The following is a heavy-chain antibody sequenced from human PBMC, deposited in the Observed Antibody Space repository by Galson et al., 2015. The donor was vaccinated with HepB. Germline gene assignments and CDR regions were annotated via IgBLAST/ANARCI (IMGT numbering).Heavy chain of an antibody. CDR3: AKVKGAARLTSGPFDY. CDR1: GFTFSSYG. J-gene: IGHJ4*02. Sequence: SLRLSCAASGFTFSSYGMHWVRQAPGKGLEWVAVISYDGSNKYYADSVKGRFTISRDNSKNTLYLQMNSLRAEDTAVYYCAKVKGAARLTSGPFDYWGQGTLVTVSS. CDR2: ISYDGSNK. D-gene: IGHD6-6*01. V-gene: IGHV3-30*18.